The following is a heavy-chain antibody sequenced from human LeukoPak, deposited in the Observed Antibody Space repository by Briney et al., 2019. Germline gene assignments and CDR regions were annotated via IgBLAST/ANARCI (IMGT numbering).Heavy chain of an antibody. D-gene: IGHD3-3*01. CDR1: GFTFSSYA. CDR2: ISGSGGST. V-gene: IGHV3-23*01. CDR3: AKGYWSGYYGGEGYYYYYMDV. Sequence: PGGSLRLSCAVSGFTFSSYAMSWVRQAPGKGLEWVSAISGSGGSTYYADSVKGRFTISRDNSKNTLYLQMNSLRAEDTAVYYCAKGYWSGYYGGEGYYYYYMDVSGKGTTVTVSS. J-gene: IGHJ6*03.